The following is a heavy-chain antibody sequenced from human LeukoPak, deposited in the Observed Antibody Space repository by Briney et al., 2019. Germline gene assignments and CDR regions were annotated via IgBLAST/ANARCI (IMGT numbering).Heavy chain of an antibody. V-gene: IGHV4-4*02. CDR3: ASSDGLPPRSDSSYDVFDY. CDR1: GGSIISGNW. CDR2: IYHSGRA. J-gene: IGHJ4*02. Sequence: SETLSLTCAVSGGSIISGNWSSWVRQPPGKGLEWIGEIYHSGRANYNPSLKSRVTISLDKSKNQFSLNLSSVTAADTALYYCASSDGLPPRSDSSYDVFDYWGQGTLVTVSS. D-gene: IGHD5-12*01.